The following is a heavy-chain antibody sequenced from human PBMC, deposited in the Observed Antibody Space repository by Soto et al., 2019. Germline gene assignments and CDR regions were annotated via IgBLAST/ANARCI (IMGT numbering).Heavy chain of an antibody. CDR2: IIPILGIT. CDR3: ARTGNYEFIDY. Sequence: ASVKVSCKASGGTFSSYTISWVREAPGQGLEWMGRIIPILGITNYAQKFQGRVTITADKSTSKAYMELSSLRSEDTAMYYCARTGNYEFIDYWGQGTLVTVSS. J-gene: IGHJ4*02. D-gene: IGHD1-7*01. CDR1: GGTFSSYT. V-gene: IGHV1-69*02.